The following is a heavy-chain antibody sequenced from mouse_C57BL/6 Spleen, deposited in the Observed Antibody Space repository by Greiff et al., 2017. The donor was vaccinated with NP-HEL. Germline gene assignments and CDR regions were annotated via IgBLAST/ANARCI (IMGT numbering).Heavy chain of an antibody. Sequence: EVQLQESGGGLVKPGGSLKLSCAASGFTFSDYGMHWVRQAPEKGLEWVAYISSGSSTIYYADTVKGRFTISRDNAKNTLFLQMTSRRSEDTAMYYCARPHYYGSSYEAWFAYWGQGTLVTVSA. CDR3: ARPHYYGSSYEAWFAY. CDR2: ISSGSSTI. V-gene: IGHV5-17*01. J-gene: IGHJ3*01. D-gene: IGHD1-1*01. CDR1: GFTFSDYG.